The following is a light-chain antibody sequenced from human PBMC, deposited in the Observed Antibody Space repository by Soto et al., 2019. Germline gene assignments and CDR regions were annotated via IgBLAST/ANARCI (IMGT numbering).Light chain of an antibody. CDR2: VNS. CDR1: SSDVGDYKY. Sequence: QSVLTQPVSVSGSPGQSSTISCTGTSSDVGDYKYVSWYQQHPDKAPKLIIFVNSNRPSGISNRFSASKSGNTASLTISGLQAEDEADYYCSSYTSSYTPYVFGTGTKLTVL. J-gene: IGLJ1*01. CDR3: SSYTSSYTPYV. V-gene: IGLV2-14*01.